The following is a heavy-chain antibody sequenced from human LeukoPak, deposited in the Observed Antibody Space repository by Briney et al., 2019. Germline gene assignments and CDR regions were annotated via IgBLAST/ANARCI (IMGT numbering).Heavy chain of an antibody. CDR3: ARERNWCPDY. CDR2: ISSSSSGI. CDR1: GFTFNIYS. D-gene: IGHD1-1*01. V-gene: IGHV3-48*04. J-gene: IGHJ4*02. Sequence: GGSLRLSCAASGFTFNIYSMNWVRQAPGKGLEWVSYISSSSSGIYYADSVQGRFTISRDNAKNSLYLQMNSLRAEDTAIYYCARERNWCPDYWGQGTLVTVFS.